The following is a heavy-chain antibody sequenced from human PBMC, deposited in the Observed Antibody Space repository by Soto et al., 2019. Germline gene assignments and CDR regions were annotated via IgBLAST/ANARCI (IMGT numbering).Heavy chain of an antibody. V-gene: IGHV4-30-2*01. J-gene: IGHJ4*02. CDR3: ARGPYGSGSYRFDY. CDR1: GGSISSGGYY. Sequence: PSETLSLTCTVSGGSISSGGYYWSWIRQHPGKGLEWIGYIYHSGSTYYNPSLKSRVTIPVDRSKNQFSLKLSSVTAADTAVYYCARGPYGSGSYRFDYWGQGTRVTVSS. D-gene: IGHD3-10*01. CDR2: IYHSGST.